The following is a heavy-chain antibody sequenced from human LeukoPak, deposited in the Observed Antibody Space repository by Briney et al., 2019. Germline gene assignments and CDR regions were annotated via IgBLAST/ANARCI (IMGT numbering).Heavy chain of an antibody. Sequence: GGSLRLSCAASGFTFSSCTMSWVRQAPGKGLEWVSAISGSGGSTYYADSVKGRFTISRDNSKNTLYLQMNSLRAEDTAVYYCAKDFSPNPLDIVVVVAAPTFDPWGQGTLVTVSS. J-gene: IGHJ5*02. CDR2: ISGSGGST. CDR1: GFTFSSCT. D-gene: IGHD2-15*01. V-gene: IGHV3-23*01. CDR3: AKDFSPNPLDIVVVVAAPTFDP.